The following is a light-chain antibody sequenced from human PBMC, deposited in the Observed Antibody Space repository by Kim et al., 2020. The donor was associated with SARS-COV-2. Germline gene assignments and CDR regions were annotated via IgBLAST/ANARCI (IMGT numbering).Light chain of an antibody. V-gene: IGLV3-21*04. CDR3: EKWDSSSGPHVV. Sequence: SYELTQPPSVSVAPGKTARITCGGNDLGSHSVHWYQQKSGQAPILLISYDNDRPSGIPERFSGSTSGNTATLTISRVGAGDEADYYCEKWDSSSGPHVVFGGGTKVTVL. CDR2: YDN. CDR1: DLGSHS. J-gene: IGLJ3*02.